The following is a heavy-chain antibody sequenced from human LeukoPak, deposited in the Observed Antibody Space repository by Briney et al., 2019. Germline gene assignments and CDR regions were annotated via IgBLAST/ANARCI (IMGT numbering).Heavy chain of an antibody. V-gene: IGHV3-9*01. D-gene: IGHD6-6*01. CDR2: ISWRSATI. Sequence: GGSLRLSCAASGFTFDLYAMHWVRQAPGKGLEWVSGISWRSATIAYADSMKGRFTISRDNAKNSLYLQMNSLRVEDTALYYCVKDMGRWGSGPSGNWFDLWGQGTLVTVSS. J-gene: IGHJ5*02. CDR3: VKDMGRWGSGPSGNWFDL. CDR1: GFTFDLYA.